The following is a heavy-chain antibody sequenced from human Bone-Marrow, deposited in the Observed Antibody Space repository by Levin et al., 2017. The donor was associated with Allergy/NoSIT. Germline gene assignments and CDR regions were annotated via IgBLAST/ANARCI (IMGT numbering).Heavy chain of an antibody. V-gene: IGHV3-30*04. Sequence: GESLKISCPTSGFTLSNTPMHWVRQAPGKGLEWVAVLSFDGSTEHYADSVKGRFTISKDVSKNTVYLQLNSLRPEDTAVYYCARPRLTGFSSGWYLDNWGQGTLVTVSS. CDR3: ARPRLTGFSSGWYLDN. D-gene: IGHD6-19*01. J-gene: IGHJ4*02. CDR1: GFTLSNTP. CDR2: LSFDGSTE.